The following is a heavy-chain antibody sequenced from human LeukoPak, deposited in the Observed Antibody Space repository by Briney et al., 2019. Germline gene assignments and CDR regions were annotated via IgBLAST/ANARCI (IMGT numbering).Heavy chain of an antibody. CDR3: ARGMMFADY. V-gene: IGHV4-59*08. D-gene: IGHD3-10*02. Sequence: KPSETLSLTCTVSGGSISSYYWSWIRQPPGKGLEWIGYIYYSGSTNYNPSLKSRVTISVDTSKNQFSLKLSSVTAADTAVYYCARGMMFADYWGQGTLVTVSS. CDR1: GGSISSYY. J-gene: IGHJ4*02. CDR2: IYYSGST.